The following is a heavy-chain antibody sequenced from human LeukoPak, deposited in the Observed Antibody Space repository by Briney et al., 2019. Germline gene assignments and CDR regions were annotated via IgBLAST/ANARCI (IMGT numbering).Heavy chain of an antibody. Sequence: GGSLRLSCAASGFTFSSYSMNSVRQAPGKGLEWVSSISSGSSYIYYADSVKGRFTISRDNAKNSLYLQMNSLRAEDTAVYYCATVNCGGDCYSPSYFDYWGQGALVTVSS. D-gene: IGHD2-21*02. CDR2: ISSGSSYI. CDR3: ATVNCGGDCYSPSYFDY. J-gene: IGHJ4*02. CDR1: GFTFSSYS. V-gene: IGHV3-21*01.